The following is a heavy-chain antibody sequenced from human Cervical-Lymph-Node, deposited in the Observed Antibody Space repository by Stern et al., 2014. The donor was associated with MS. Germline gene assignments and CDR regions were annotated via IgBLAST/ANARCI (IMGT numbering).Heavy chain of an antibody. CDR2: ISPGLDSV. Sequence: QVQLVESGAELKKPGSSGQVSCTTSGGIFISSTITWVRQVPGQGLEWMGDISPGLDSVDYAQEFQGRFTLTADDSTNTVYMELTSLQSGDTAMYYCARDGFDSGSALAFWGQGTLVTVSS. CDR1: GGIFISST. CDR3: ARDGFDSGSALAF. J-gene: IGHJ4*02. V-gene: IGHV1-69*01. D-gene: IGHD6-19*01.